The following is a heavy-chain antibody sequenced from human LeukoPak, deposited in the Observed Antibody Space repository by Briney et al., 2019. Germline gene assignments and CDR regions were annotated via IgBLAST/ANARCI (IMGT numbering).Heavy chain of an antibody. J-gene: IGHJ3*02. CDR1: GFTFSDYY. CDR2: ISSSSSYT. CDR3: ARGSVRFGEQGYDAFDI. Sequence: GGSLRLSCAASGFTFSDYYMSWIRQAPGKGLEWVSYISSSSSYTNYADSVKGRFTISRDNVKNSLYLRMNSLRAEDTAVYYCARGSVRFGEQGYDAFDIWGQGTMVTVSS. D-gene: IGHD3-10*01. V-gene: IGHV3-11*05.